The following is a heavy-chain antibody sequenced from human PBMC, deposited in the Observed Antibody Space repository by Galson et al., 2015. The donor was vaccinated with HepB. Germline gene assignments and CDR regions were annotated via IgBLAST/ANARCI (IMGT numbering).Heavy chain of an antibody. Sequence: SLRLSCAASGFAFDTHAMSWVRQAPGRGLEWISGFSGHGDSTFYADSVKGRFTVSRDNSNKMLYLQMNSLRAEDAGLYFCAKGYGLFDSWGQGILVTVSS. J-gene: IGHJ5*01. CDR1: GFAFDTHA. CDR2: FSGHGDST. V-gene: IGHV3-23*01. CDR3: AKGYGLFDS. D-gene: IGHD5-18*01.